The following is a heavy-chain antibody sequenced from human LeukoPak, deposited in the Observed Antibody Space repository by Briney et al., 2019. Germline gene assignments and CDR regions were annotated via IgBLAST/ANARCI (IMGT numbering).Heavy chain of an antibody. V-gene: IGHV3-30*02. J-gene: IGHJ4*02. Sequence: GGSLRLSCTASGFTFSSYGMHWVRQAPGKGLEWVAFIRYDGSNKYYADSVKGRFTISRDNSKNTLYLQMNSLRAEDTAVYYCAKSPAALYYFDSWGQGKPVSVSS. CDR2: IRYDGSNK. CDR3: AKSPAALYYFDS. CDR1: GFTFSSYG. D-gene: IGHD6-25*01.